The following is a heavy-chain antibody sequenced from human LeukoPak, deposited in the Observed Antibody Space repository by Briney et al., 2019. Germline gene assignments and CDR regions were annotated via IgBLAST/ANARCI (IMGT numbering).Heavy chain of an antibody. CDR2: ISGSGSDI. V-gene: IGHV3-21*05. CDR3: ARGYCTNGVCPGSWYFDL. J-gene: IGHJ2*01. Sequence: GGSLRLSCAASGFTFSSYGMHWVRQTPGKGLEWIAYISGSGSDICYADSVKGRFTISRDNAKNSLYLQMNSLRAEDTAVYYCARGYCTNGVCPGSWYFDLWGRGTLVTVSS. D-gene: IGHD2-8*01. CDR1: GFTFSSYG.